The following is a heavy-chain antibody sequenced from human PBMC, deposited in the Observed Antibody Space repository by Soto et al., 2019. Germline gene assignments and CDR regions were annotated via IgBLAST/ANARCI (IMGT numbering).Heavy chain of an antibody. V-gene: IGHV4-34*01. CDR2: INHSGRN. CDR3: ARGATRIQLWPFDF. Sequence: QVQLQQWGAGLLKPSETLSLTCAVYGDSFSGYSWSWIRQSPGKGLEWIGDINHSGRNNFNPSLRSRVTMSVDTSKNQFSLSLSSVTAADTAMYYCARGATRIQLWPFDFWGQGTLVTVSS. D-gene: IGHD2-21*01. CDR1: GDSFSGYS. J-gene: IGHJ4*02.